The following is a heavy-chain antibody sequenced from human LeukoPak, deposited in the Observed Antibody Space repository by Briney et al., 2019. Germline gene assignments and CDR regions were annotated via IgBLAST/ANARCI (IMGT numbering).Heavy chain of an antibody. V-gene: IGHV1-18*01. CDR2: ISAYNGNT. Sequence: GASVTVSCTASGYTFTSYGISWVRQAPGQGLEWMGWISAYNGNTNYAQKLQGRVTMTTDTSTSTAYMELRSLRSDDTAVYYCARLGYCSSTSCSHDWFDPWGQGTLVTVSS. D-gene: IGHD2-2*01. J-gene: IGHJ5*02. CDR3: ARLGYCSSTSCSHDWFDP. CDR1: GYTFTSYG.